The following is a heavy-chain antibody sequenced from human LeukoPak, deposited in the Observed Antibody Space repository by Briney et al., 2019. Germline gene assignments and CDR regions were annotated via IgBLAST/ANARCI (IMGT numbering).Heavy chain of an antibody. Sequence: PGGSLRLSCAASGFTFSSYAMHWVRQAPGKGLEWVAVISYDGSNKYYADSVKGRFTISRDNGKNSLYLQMNSLRAEDTAVYYCAREWSTDGYNLRLDYYYYYGLDVWGQGTTVTVSS. CDR2: ISYDGSNK. CDR3: AREWSTDGYNLRLDYYYYYGLDV. J-gene: IGHJ6*02. CDR1: GFTFSSYA. V-gene: IGHV3-30-3*01. D-gene: IGHD5-24*01.